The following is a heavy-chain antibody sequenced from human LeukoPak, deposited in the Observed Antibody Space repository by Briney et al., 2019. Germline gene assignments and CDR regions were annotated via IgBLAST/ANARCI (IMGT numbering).Heavy chain of an antibody. J-gene: IGHJ4*02. CDR1: GFTFSSYW. Sequence: GGSLRLSCAASGFTFSSYWMSWVRQAPGKGLEWVSSISSSSSYIYYADSVKGRFTISRDNAKNSLYLQMNSLRAEDTAVYYCASGYDGTFDHWGQGTLVTVSS. CDR3: ASGYDGTFDH. V-gene: IGHV3-21*01. D-gene: IGHD5-12*01. CDR2: ISSSSSYI.